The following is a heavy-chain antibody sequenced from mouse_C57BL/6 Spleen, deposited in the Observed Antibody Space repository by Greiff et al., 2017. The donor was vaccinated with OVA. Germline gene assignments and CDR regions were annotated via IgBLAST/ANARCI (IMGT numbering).Heavy chain of an antibody. CDR3: ARESLLRYFDV. CDR2: ISDGGSYT. CDR1: GFTFSSYA. D-gene: IGHD2-1*01. Sequence: EVKLVESGGGLVKPGGSLKLSCAASGFTFSSYAMSWVRQTPEKRLEWVATISDGGSYTYYPDNVKGRFTISRDNAKNNLYLQMSHLKSEDTAMYYCARESLLRYFDVWGTGTTVTVSS. J-gene: IGHJ1*03. V-gene: IGHV5-4*01.